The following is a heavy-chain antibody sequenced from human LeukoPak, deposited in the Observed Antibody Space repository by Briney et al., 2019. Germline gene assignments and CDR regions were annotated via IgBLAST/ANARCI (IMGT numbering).Heavy chain of an antibody. CDR1: GGTFSSYA. V-gene: IGHV1-69*06. J-gene: IGHJ4*02. CDR3: ASVDDGDSFDY. CDR2: IIPIFGTA. Sequence: ASVKVSCKASGGTFSSYAISWVRQAPGQGLEWMGGIIPIFGTANYAQKFQGRVTITADKSTSTAYMELSSLRSEDTAVYYCASVDDGDSFDYWGQGTLVTVSS. D-gene: IGHD3-10*01.